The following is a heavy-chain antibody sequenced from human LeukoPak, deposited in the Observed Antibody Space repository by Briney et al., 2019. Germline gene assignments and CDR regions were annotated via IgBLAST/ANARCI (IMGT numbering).Heavy chain of an antibody. J-gene: IGHJ4*02. CDR2: ISRSGDTI. D-gene: IGHD3-10*01. CDR3: ARELGELVDY. Sequence: NPGGSLRLSCAASGFTFSDYYMNWIRQAPGEGLEWVSYISRSGDTIYYADPVRGRFTISRDNAKNSLYLQMNSLRAEDTAVYYCARELGELVDYWGQGTLVTVSS. V-gene: IGHV3-11*01. CDR1: GFTFSDYY.